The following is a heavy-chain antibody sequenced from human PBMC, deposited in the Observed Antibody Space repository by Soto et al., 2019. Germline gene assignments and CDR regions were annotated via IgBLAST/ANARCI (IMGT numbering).Heavy chain of an antibody. J-gene: IGHJ6*02. CDR2: ISAYNGNT. Sequence: QVQLVQSGAEVKQPGASVKVSCKASGYTFTSYGISWVRQAPGQGLEWMGWISAYNGNTNYAQKLQGRVTMTTDTSTSTAYMELRSLRSDDTAVYYCARDANLNYGDYEGYYYGMDVWGQGTTVTVSS. D-gene: IGHD4-17*01. CDR3: ARDANLNYGDYEGYYYGMDV. CDR1: GYTFTSYG. V-gene: IGHV1-18*01.